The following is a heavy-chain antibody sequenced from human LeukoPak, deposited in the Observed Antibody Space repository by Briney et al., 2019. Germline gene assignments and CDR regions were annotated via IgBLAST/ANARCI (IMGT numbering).Heavy chain of an antibody. CDR1: GESFTTDD. CDR2: IDHSGST. D-gene: IGHD1-26*01. CDR3: ARRGVSGSYSS. V-gene: IGHV4-34*01. Sequence: SETLSLTCAVYGESFTTDDWNWIRQPPAKGLEWIGEIDHSGSTNYNPSLKSRVTISVDTSKNQFSLKLTSVTAADTAVYYCARRGVSGSYSSWGQGTLVTVSS. J-gene: IGHJ5*02.